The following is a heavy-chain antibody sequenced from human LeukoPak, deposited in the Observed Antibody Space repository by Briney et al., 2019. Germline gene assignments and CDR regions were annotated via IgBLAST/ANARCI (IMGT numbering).Heavy chain of an antibody. CDR2: IYSGGST. J-gene: IGHJ4*02. CDR3: TRGGYSSSWPQGDY. Sequence: QPGGSLRLSCAASGFTVSSNYMSWVRQAPGKGLEWVSVIYSGGSTYYADSVKGRFTISRDNSKNTLYLQMTSLRVEDTAVYYCTRGGYSSSWPQGDYWGQGTLVTVSS. V-gene: IGHV3-66*01. D-gene: IGHD6-13*01. CDR1: GFTVSSNY.